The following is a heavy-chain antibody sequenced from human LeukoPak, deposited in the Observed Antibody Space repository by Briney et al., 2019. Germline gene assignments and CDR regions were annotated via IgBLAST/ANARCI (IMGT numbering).Heavy chain of an antibody. CDR1: GFTFSSYG. CDR2: ISYDGSNK. CDR3: AKVGHRYCSSTSCYGFSSFDY. J-gene: IGHJ4*02. V-gene: IGHV3-30*18. D-gene: IGHD2-2*01. Sequence: PGRSLRLSCAASGFTFSSYGMHWVRQAPGKGLEWVAVISYDGSNKYYADSVKGRFTISRDNSKNTLYLQMNSLRAEDTAVYYCAKVGHRYCSSTSCYGFSSFDYWGQGTLVTVSS.